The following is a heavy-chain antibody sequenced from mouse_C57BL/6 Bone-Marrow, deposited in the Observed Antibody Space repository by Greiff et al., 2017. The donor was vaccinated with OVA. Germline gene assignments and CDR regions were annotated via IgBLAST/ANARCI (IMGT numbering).Heavy chain of an antibody. J-gene: IGHJ3*01. CDR1: GFTFTDYY. CDR3: ARYRGTWFAY. D-gene: IGHD3-3*01. CDR2: IRNKANGYTT. V-gene: IGHV7-3*01. Sequence: EVQVVESGGGLVQPGGSLSLSCAASGFTFTDYYMSWVRQPPGKALEWLGFIRNKANGYTTEYSASVKGRFTISRDNSQSILYLQMNALRAEDSATYYCARYRGTWFAYWGQGTLVTVSA.